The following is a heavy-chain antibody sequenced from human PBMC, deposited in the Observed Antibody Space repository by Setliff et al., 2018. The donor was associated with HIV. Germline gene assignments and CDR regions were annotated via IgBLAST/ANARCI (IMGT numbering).Heavy chain of an antibody. D-gene: IGHD3-3*01. V-gene: IGHV4-39*01. CDR3: ARTQPDTIFGVVVSDC. CDR1: GGSISSSGPGYY. J-gene: IGHJ4*02. CDR2: VYYSGVT. Sequence: SETLSLTCTVSGGSISSSGPGYYWGWVRQPPGGGLEWIGSVYYSGVTHYNPSLKSRVTISVDTSKNQVSLRLTSMTAADTAVYYCARTQPDTIFGVVVSDCWGQGKMVTVSS.